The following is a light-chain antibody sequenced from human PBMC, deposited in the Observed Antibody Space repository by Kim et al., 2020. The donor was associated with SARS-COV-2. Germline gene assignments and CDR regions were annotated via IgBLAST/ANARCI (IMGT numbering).Light chain of an antibody. CDR1: QGISNQ. V-gene: IGKV1-27*01. J-gene: IGKJ3*01. CDR3: QNYYSAPPFT. Sequence: DIQMTQSPSSLSAYVGDRVTITCRASQGISNQLAWYQQKPGKVPRLLIYGASTLQSGIPSRFSGSGSKTDFTLTISSLQPEDVAIYYCQNYYSAPPFTFGPGTKVDIK. CDR2: GAS.